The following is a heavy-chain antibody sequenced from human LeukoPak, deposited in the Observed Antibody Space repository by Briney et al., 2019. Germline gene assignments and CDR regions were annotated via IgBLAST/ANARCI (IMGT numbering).Heavy chain of an antibody. CDR1: GFTFSSYA. D-gene: IGHD3-9*01. Sequence: GGSLRLSCAASGFTFSSYAMSWVRQAPGKGLEWVSAISGSGGSTYYADSVKGRFTISRDNSKNTLYLQMNSLRAEDTAVYYCAKERSISPVLRYFDWASGHDAFDIWGQGTMVTVSS. V-gene: IGHV3-23*01. CDR3: AKERSISPVLRYFDWASGHDAFDI. CDR2: ISGSGGST. J-gene: IGHJ3*02.